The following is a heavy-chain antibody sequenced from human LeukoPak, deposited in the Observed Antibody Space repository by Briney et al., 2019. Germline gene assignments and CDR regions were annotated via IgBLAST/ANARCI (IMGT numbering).Heavy chain of an antibody. D-gene: IGHD1-26*01. CDR1: GYTFTSYG. CDR3: ARASRGSGTQPPHFDY. CDR2: INPNSGGT. Sequence: GASVKVSCKASGYTFTSYGISWVRQAPGQGLEWMGWINPNSGGTNYAQKFQGRVTMTRDTSISTAYMELSRLRSDDTAVYYCARASRGSGTQPPHFDYWGQGTLVTVSS. V-gene: IGHV1-2*02. J-gene: IGHJ4*02.